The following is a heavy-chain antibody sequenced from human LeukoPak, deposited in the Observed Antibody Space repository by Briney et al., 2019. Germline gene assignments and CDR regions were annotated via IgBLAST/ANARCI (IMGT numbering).Heavy chain of an antibody. CDR3: ARGTRRFLEWLPSYYYYYGMDV. Sequence: ASVKVSCTASGYTFTSYDINWVRQATGQGLEWMGWMNPNSGNTGYAQKFQGRVTMTRNTSISTAYMELSSLRSEDTAVYYCARGTRRFLEWLPSYYYYYGMDVWGQGTTVTVSS. CDR2: MNPNSGNT. CDR1: GYTFTSYD. D-gene: IGHD3-3*01. V-gene: IGHV1-8*01. J-gene: IGHJ6*02.